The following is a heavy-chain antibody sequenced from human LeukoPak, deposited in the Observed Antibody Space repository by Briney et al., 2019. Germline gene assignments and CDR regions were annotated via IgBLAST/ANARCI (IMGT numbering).Heavy chain of an antibody. CDR1: GGSISSGSYY. Sequence: SETLSLTCTVSGGSISSGSYYWSWIRQPAGKGLEWIGRIYTSGSTNYNPSLKSRVTISVNTSENQFSLKLSSVTAADTAVYYCARESGYWGQGTLVTVSS. V-gene: IGHV4-61*02. CDR2: IYTSGST. D-gene: IGHD3-3*01. J-gene: IGHJ4*02. CDR3: ARESGY.